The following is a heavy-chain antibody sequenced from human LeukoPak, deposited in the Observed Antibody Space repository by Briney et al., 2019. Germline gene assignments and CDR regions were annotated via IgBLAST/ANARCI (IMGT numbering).Heavy chain of an antibody. CDR3: AKDDLRPYAFDI. Sequence: GGSLRLSCVASGFTFNSYAMSWVRQAPGKGLEWVSGISGSGGSTYYADSVKGRFTISRDNSKNTLYLQMNSLRAEDPADYYCAKDDLRPYAFDIGGQGTMVTVSS. J-gene: IGHJ3*02. CDR2: ISGSGGST. V-gene: IGHV3-23*01. CDR1: GFTFNSYA.